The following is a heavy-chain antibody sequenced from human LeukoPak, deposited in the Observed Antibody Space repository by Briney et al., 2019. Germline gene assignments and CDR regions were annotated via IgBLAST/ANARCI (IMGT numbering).Heavy chain of an antibody. Sequence: ASVKVSCKASGYTFTSYGISWVRQAPGQGLEWMGWISAYNGNTNYAQKLQGRVTMTTDTSTSTAYMELRSLRSDDTAVYYCARDHWVGIAARRPDDYWGQGTLVTVSS. D-gene: IGHD6-6*01. J-gene: IGHJ4*02. V-gene: IGHV1-18*01. CDR3: ARDHWVGIAARRPDDY. CDR2: ISAYNGNT. CDR1: GYTFTSYG.